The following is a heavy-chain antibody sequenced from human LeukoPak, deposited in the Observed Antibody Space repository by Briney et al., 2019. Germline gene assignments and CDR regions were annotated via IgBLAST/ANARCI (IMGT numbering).Heavy chain of an antibody. Sequence: SVKVSCKASGGTFSSYAVSWVRQAPGQGLEWMGWISAYNGNTNYAQKLQGRVTITADESTSTAYMELSSLRSEDTAVYYCARGRLQLNWFDPWGQGTLVTVSS. CDR2: ISAYNGNT. CDR1: GGTFSSYA. V-gene: IGHV1-69*13. J-gene: IGHJ5*02. D-gene: IGHD2-21*02. CDR3: ARGRLQLNWFDP.